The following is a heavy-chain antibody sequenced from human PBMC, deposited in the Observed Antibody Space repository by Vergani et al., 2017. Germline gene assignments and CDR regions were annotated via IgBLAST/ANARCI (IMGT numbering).Heavy chain of an antibody. CDR1: GFTVSSNY. D-gene: IGHD3-22*01. V-gene: IGHV3-53*01. CDR2: IYSGGST. J-gene: IGHJ4*02. Sequence: EVQLVESGGGLIQPGGSLRLSCAASGFTVSSNYMSWVRQAPGKGLEWVSVIYSGGSTYYADSVKGRFTISRDNSKNTLYLQMNSLRAEDTAVYYCARDESNYYDSSGPDYWGQGTLVTVSS. CDR3: ARDESNYYDSSGPDY.